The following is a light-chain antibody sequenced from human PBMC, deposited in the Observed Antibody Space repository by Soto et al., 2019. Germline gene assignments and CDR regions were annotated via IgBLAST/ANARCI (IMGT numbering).Light chain of an antibody. V-gene: IGLV2-11*01. Sequence: QSALTQPRSLSGSPGQSVTISCTGTSSDVGAYNYVSWYQHHPGKAPKLMIYDVSKRPSGIPDRFSGSKSGNTVSLTISWLQADDEADYYCCSYAGTSRVFGGGTKLTVL. CDR1: SSDVGAYNY. CDR2: DVS. CDR3: CSYAGTSRV. J-gene: IGLJ3*02.